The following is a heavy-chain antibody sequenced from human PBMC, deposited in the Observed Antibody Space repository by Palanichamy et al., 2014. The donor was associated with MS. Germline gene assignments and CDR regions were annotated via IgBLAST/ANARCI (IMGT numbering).Heavy chain of an antibody. Sequence: EVQLVESGGGLVMPGRSLRLSCTASGFTFGDYTMSWFRQAPGKGLEWVGFIRSKAYGGTTEYAASVKGRFTISRDDSKSIAYLQMNSLTTEDTAVYYCARYRLGYYFDYWGQGTLVTVSS. V-gene: IGHV3-49*05. D-gene: IGHD3-16*02. J-gene: IGHJ4*02. CDR2: IRSKAYGGTT. CDR1: GFTFGDYT. CDR3: ARYRLGYYFDY.